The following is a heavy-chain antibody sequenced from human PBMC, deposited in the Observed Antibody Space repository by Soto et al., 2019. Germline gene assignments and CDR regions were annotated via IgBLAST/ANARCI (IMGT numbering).Heavy chain of an antibody. Sequence: QVQLVQSGAEVKKPGASVKVSCKVSGYTLTELSMHWVRQAPGKGLEWMGGFDPEDGETIYAQKFQGRVTMTEDTSTDTAYMELSSLRSKDTAVYYCATVITFGGVIVNPYYFDYWGQGTLVTVSS. D-gene: IGHD3-16*02. CDR3: ATVITFGGVIVNPYYFDY. J-gene: IGHJ4*02. V-gene: IGHV1-24*01. CDR1: GYTLTELS. CDR2: FDPEDGET.